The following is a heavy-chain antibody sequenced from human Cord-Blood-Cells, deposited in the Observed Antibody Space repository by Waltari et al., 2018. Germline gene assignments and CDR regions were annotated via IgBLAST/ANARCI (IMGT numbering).Heavy chain of an antibody. CDR1: GGSFIGYS. CDR3: ARGRSGYYYPDY. J-gene: IGHJ4*02. V-gene: IGHV4-34*01. CDR2: INHSGST. D-gene: IGHD3-3*01. Sequence: QVQLQQGGAGLLKPSETLSLTCAVYGGSFIGYSCSWIRQPPGKGLEWIGEINHSGSTNHNPSLNSPLTISVDTSKNQFSLKLSSVTAADTAVYYCARGRSGYYYPDYWGQGTLVTVSS.